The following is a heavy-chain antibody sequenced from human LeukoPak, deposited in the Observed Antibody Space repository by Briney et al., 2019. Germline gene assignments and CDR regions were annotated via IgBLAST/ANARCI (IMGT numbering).Heavy chain of an antibody. V-gene: IGHV1-8*01. J-gene: IGHJ5*02. CDR2: MNPNSGNT. CDR1: GYTFTSYD. Sequence: ASVKVSCKASGYTFTSYDINWVRQAIGQGLEWMGWMNPNSGNTGYAQKFQGRVTMTRNTSIGTAYMELSSLRSEDTAVYYCARGRLGYCSSTSCYAGWFDPWGQGTLVTVSS. CDR3: ARGRLGYCSSTSCYAGWFDP. D-gene: IGHD2-2*01.